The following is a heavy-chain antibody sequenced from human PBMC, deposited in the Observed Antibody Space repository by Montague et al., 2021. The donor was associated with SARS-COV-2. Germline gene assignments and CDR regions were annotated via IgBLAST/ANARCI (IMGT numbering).Heavy chain of an antibody. CDR2: IYYSGST. CDR3: ARGREYSSSAGFDY. Sequence: SETLSLTCTVSGGSISSSSYYWGWIRQPPGKGLEWIGSIYYSGSTNYNPSLKSRVTISVDTSKNQFSLKLSSVTAADTAVYYCARGREYSSSAGFDYWGQGTLVTVSS. CDR1: GGSISSSSYY. D-gene: IGHD6-6*01. J-gene: IGHJ4*02. V-gene: IGHV4-39*07.